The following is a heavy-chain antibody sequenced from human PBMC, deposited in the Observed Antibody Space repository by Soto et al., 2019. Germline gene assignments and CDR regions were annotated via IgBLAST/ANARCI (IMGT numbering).Heavy chain of an antibody. V-gene: IGHV4-39*01. CDR2: IYYSGST. CDR1: GGSISSSSYY. Sequence: PSETLSLTCTVSGGSISSSSYYWGWIRQPPGKGLEWIGSIYYSGSTYYNPPLKSRVTISVDTSKNQFSLKLSSVTAADTAVYYCARHPRGSYYDYYYYGMDVWGQGTTVTVSS. J-gene: IGHJ6*02. CDR3: ARHPRGSYYDYYYYGMDV. D-gene: IGHD1-26*01.